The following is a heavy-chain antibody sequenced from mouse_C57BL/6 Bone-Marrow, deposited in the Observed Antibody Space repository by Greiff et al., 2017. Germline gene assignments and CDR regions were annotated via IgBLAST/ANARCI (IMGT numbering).Heavy chain of an antibody. J-gene: IGHJ1*03. D-gene: IGHD2-2*01. CDR1: GYTFTSYG. V-gene: IGHV1-81*01. CDR2: IYPRSGNT. CDR3: ARCGYDEGYFDV. Sequence: QVQLQQSGAELARPGASVKLSCKASGYTFTSYGISWVKQRTGQGLEWIGEIYPRSGNTYYNEKFKGKATLTADKSSSTAYMELRSLTSEDSAVYFCARCGYDEGYFDVWGTGTTVTGSS.